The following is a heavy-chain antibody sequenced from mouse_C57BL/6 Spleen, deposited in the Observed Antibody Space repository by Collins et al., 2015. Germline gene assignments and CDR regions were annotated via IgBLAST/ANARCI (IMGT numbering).Heavy chain of an antibody. Sequence: QVQLQQSGAELVRPGTSVKVSCKASGYAFTNYLIEWVKQRPGQGLEWIGVINPGSGGTNYNEKFKGKATLTADKSSSTAYMQLSSLTSEDSAVYFCARSPLITTVVAFDYWGQGTTLTVSS. D-gene: IGHD1-1*01. J-gene: IGHJ2*01. CDR1: GYAFTNYL. V-gene: IGHV1-54*01. CDR2: INPGSGGT. CDR3: ARSPLITTVVAFDY.